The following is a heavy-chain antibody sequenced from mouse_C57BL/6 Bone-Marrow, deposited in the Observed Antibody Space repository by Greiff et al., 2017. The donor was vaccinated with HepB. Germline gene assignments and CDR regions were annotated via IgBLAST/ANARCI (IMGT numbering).Heavy chain of an antibody. V-gene: IGHV5-4*01. J-gene: IGHJ3*01. CDR2: ISDGGSYT. CDR1: GFTFSSYA. D-gene: IGHD2-2*01. Sequence: EVQLVESGGGLVKPGGSLKLSCAASGFTFSSYAMSWVRQTPEKRLEWVATISDGGSYTYYPDNVKGRFTISRDNAKNNLYLQMSHLKSEDTAMYYCARDCFSWADGYAWFAYWGQGTLVTVSA. CDR3: ARDCFSWADGYAWFAY.